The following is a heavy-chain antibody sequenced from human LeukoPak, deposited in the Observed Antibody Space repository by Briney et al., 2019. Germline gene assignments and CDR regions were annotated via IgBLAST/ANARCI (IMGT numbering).Heavy chain of an antibody. Sequence: GGSLRLSCAASGFTFSSYSMNWVRQAPGKGLEWVSSISSSGTYVYCADSVKGRFTISRDNAKNSLSLQMNSLRADDAAVYYCARASSKQLAGYLPDGFDIWGQGTMVTVSS. CDR3: ARASSKQLAGYLPDGFDI. CDR2: ISSSGTYV. CDR1: GFTFSSYS. V-gene: IGHV3-21*01. D-gene: IGHD3-9*01. J-gene: IGHJ3*02.